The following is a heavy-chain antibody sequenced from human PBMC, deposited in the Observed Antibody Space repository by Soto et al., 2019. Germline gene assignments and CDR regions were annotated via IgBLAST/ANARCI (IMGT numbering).Heavy chain of an antibody. CDR2: ISTYNAYT. D-gene: IGHD2-15*01. J-gene: IGHJ4*02. Sequence: APEKAACKPPCYPSTNLAYTCARRPPGQGLEWVGWISTYNAYTVYTNYAQKLQGRVTITSDTSTNTAYMELRRLRSDDTAIYYCARVLSSERAYHSWGQGTLVTVSS. CDR1: CYPSTNLA. V-gene: IGHV1-18*01. CDR3: ARVLSSERAYHS.